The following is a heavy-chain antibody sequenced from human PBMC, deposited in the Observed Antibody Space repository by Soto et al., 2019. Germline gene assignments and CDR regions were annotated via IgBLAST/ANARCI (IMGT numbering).Heavy chain of an antibody. J-gene: IGHJ4*02. D-gene: IGHD3-22*01. CDR3: ARTVNYYDHSGYYF. CDR2: VFHSGTS. Sequence: SETLSLTCGVYGYSISSGHYWAWIRQPPGKGLEWIGSVFHSGTSHHNPSLRSRLTISVDTSKNQFSLRLSSVTAADTAVYYCARTVNYYDHSGYYFWGPGTLVTVS. V-gene: IGHV4-38-2*01. CDR1: GYSISSGHY.